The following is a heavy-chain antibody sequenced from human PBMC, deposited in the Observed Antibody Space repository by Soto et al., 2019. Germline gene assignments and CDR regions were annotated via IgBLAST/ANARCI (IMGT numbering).Heavy chain of an antibody. Sequence: EVQLLESGGGLVQPGGSLSLSCAASGFAFSNYAMSWVRQAPGKGLEWVSAISGSGGSTYYADSVKGRFTISRDNSKNTLSLQMNSLRAEDTAVYYCAKSHGQYPYGMDVWGQGTTVTVSS. D-gene: IGHD2-2*01. CDR3: AKSHGQYPYGMDV. J-gene: IGHJ6*02. V-gene: IGHV3-23*01. CDR2: ISGSGGST. CDR1: GFAFSNYA.